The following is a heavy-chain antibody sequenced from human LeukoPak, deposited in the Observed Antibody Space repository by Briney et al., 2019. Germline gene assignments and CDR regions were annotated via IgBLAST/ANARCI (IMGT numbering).Heavy chain of an antibody. Sequence: GASVKVSCKASGYTFTSYAMNWVRQAPGQGLEWMGGVIPIFGTANYAQKFQGRVTITADKSTSTAYMELSSLRSEDTAVYYCARGQLDRSLDPYYFDYWGQGTLVTVSS. J-gene: IGHJ4*02. V-gene: IGHV1-69*06. CDR2: VIPIFGTA. CDR1: GYTFTSYA. CDR3: ARGQLDRSLDPYYFDY. D-gene: IGHD6-6*01.